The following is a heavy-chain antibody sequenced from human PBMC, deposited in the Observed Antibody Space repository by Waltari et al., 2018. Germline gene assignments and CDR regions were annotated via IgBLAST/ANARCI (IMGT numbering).Heavy chain of an antibody. CDR1: GYTFTDYY. CDR3: ARDPGSSIFGVVIAVAFDI. Sequence: QVQLVQSGAEVKKPGASVKVSCKASGYTFTDYYLHWVRQAPGQGLEWMGWINPSNGGTNDAQKFQDRVTMTRDTSISTAYLELSGLRSDDTALYYCARDPGSSIFGVVIAVAFDIWGQGTMVTVSS. J-gene: IGHJ3*02. V-gene: IGHV1-2*02. CDR2: INPSNGGT. D-gene: IGHD3-3*01.